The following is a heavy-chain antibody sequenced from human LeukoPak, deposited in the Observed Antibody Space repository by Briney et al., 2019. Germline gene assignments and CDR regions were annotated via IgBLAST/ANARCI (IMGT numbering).Heavy chain of an antibody. D-gene: IGHD6-6*01. CDR3: AKDIGAGGYSSSSGLDY. J-gene: IGHJ4*02. CDR2: ISWNSGSI. Sequence: PGGSLRLSCAASGFTFDDYAMHWVRQAPGKGLEWVSGISWNSGSIGYADSVKGRFTISRDNAKNSLYLQMNSLRAEDTALYYCAKDIGAGGYSSSSGLDYWGQGTLVTVS. V-gene: IGHV3-9*01. CDR1: GFTFDDYA.